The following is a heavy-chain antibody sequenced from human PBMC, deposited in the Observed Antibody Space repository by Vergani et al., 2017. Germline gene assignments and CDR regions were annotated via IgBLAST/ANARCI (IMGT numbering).Heavy chain of an antibody. V-gene: IGHV3-30*02. CDR2: IWYDGNNK. CDR1: GFSFRNYG. CDR3: TKGSRGYTGYFFDY. D-gene: IGHD5-12*01. Sequence: QVQLVESGGGVVQPGGSLRLSCIASGFSFRNYGIHWVRQAPGKGLEGLAFIWYDGNNKYSADSVKGRFTMSSDNSKNTVYLQMNSLRADDTAVYYCTKGSRGYTGYFFDYWGQGTLATVSS. J-gene: IGHJ4*02.